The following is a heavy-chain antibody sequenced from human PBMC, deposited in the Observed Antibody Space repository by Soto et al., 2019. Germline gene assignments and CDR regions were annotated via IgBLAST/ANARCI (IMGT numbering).Heavy chain of an antibody. J-gene: IGHJ4*02. V-gene: IGHV3-23*01. Sequence: EVQLLESGGGLVQPGGSLRLSCAASGFTFSSYAMSWVRQAPGKGLEWVSAISGSGGSTYYADSVKGRFTISRDNSKNTLYLQMNSLRAEDTAVYYCAKDPLWRSEAVAIPDYWGQGTLVTVSS. CDR2: ISGSGGST. CDR1: GFTFSSYA. D-gene: IGHD6-19*01. CDR3: AKDPLWRSEAVAIPDY.